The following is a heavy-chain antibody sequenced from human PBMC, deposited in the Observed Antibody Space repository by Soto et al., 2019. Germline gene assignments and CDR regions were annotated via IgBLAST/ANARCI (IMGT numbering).Heavy chain of an antibody. J-gene: IGHJ6*02. V-gene: IGHV3-33*01. CDR1: GFTFGSYG. CDR2: IWYDGSNK. CDR3: ARTAHGDYYYYYGMDV. Sequence: QVQLVESGGGVVQPGTSLRPSCAASGFTFGSYGMHWVRQAPGKGLEWVAVIWYDGSNKHYADSVKGRFTISRDNSKNTLYLQMNSLRAEDTAVYYCARTAHGDYYYYYGMDVWGQGTTVTVSS. D-gene: IGHD4-17*01.